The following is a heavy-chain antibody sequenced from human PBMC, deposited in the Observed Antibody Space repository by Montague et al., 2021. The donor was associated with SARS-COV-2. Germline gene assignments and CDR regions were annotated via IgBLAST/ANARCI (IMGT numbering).Heavy chain of an antibody. CDR3: ARVRYYGSGTSLGMDV. J-gene: IGHJ6*02. D-gene: IGHD3-10*01. CDR2: INHSGST. CDR1: GGSISSYY. Sequence: SETLSLTCTVSGGSISSYYWSWIRQPPGKGLEWIGEINHSGSTNYNPSLKSRATISVDTSKNQFSLKLSSVTAADTAVYYCARVRYYGSGTSLGMDVWGQGTTVTVSS. V-gene: IGHV4-34*01.